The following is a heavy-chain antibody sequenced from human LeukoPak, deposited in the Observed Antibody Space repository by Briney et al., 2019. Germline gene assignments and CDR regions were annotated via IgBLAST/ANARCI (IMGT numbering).Heavy chain of an antibody. CDR3: AKSGQLWSYFDY. Sequence: GRSLRLSCAASGFTFSSYGMHWVRQAPGKGLEWVAVISYDGSNKYYADSVKGRFTISRDNSKNTLYLQMNSLRAEDTAVYYCAKSGQLWSYFDYWGQGTLVTVSS. D-gene: IGHD5-18*01. J-gene: IGHJ4*02. CDR1: GFTFSSYG. V-gene: IGHV3-30*18. CDR2: ISYDGSNK.